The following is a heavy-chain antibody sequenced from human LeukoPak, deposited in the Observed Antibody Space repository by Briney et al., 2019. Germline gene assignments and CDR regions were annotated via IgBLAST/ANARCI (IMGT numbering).Heavy chain of an antibody. J-gene: IGHJ4*02. Sequence: GGSLRLSCVASGFTFSYYSMNWVRQAPGKGLEWVSYINSISGEIWYADSVKGRFTISRDNSKNTLYLQMNSLRAEDTAIYYCARGGASELYYFDYWGQGTLVTVSS. CDR3: ARGGASELYYFDY. V-gene: IGHV3-48*01. D-gene: IGHD2-15*01. CDR1: GFTFSYYS. CDR2: INSISGEI.